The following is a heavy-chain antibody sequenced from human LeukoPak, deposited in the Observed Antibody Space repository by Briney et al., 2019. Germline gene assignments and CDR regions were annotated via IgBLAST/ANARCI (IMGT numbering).Heavy chain of an antibody. D-gene: IGHD2-2*01. Sequence: GASVKVSCKASGYTFTDYYMHWGRHAPGQGLEWMGWINPNSGGTNYAQKFQGRVTMTRDTSISTAYMELSRLRSDDTAVYYCARVSLGCSSTSCKPLRFGYWGQGTLVTVSS. J-gene: IGHJ4*02. V-gene: IGHV1-2*02. CDR2: INPNSGGT. CDR1: GYTFTDYY. CDR3: ARVSLGCSSTSCKPLRFGY.